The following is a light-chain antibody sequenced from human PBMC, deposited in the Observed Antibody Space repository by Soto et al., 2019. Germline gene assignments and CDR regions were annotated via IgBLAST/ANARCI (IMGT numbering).Light chain of an antibody. Sequence: QIAHPPFTLSASVGDRVTITCRTSQSISNWLAWYQQKPGKAPELLIYDVSHLESGVPSRFSGSGSGTEFTLTTSSLQLYGFKPYYCKQYNLKSSSLGGGTKGEIK. CDR3: KQYNLKSSS. V-gene: IGKV1-5*01. J-gene: IGKJ4*01. CDR2: DVS. CDR1: QSISNW.